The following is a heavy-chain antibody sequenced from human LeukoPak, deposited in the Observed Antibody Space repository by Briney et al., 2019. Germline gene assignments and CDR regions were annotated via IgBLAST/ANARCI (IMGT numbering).Heavy chain of an antibody. J-gene: IGHJ4*02. D-gene: IGHD6-13*01. CDR3: ASNPGPYSSTSRAPPRYFDY. V-gene: IGHV4-34*01. CDR2: INHSGST. Sequence: SETLSLTCAVYGGSFSGYYWSWIRQPPGKGLEWSGEINHSGSTNYNPSLKSRVTISVDTSKNQFSLKLSSVTAADTAVYYCASNPGPYSSTSRAPPRYFDYWGQGTLVTVSS. CDR1: GGSFSGYY.